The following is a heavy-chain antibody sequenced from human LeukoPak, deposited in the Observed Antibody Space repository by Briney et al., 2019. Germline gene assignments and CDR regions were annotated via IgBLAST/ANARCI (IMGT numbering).Heavy chain of an antibody. CDR1: GFTFSNYW. CDR3: ARSLVVGATYPYY. Sequence: PGGSLRLSCATSGFTFSNYWMHWVRQAPGKGLEWVSYISSSSSTIYYADSVKGRFTISRDNAKNSLYLQLNSLRAEDTAVYYCARSLVVGATYPYYWGQGTLVTVSS. D-gene: IGHD1-26*01. CDR2: ISSSSSTI. J-gene: IGHJ4*02. V-gene: IGHV3-48*01.